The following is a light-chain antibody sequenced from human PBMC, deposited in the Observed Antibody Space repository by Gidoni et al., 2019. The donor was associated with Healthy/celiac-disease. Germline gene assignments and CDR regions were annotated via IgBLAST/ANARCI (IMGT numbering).Light chain of an antibody. J-gene: IGKJ3*01. CDR1: QSISSW. CDR2: KAS. V-gene: IGKV1-5*03. Sequence: DIQMTQSPSTLSASVGDRVTITCRASQSISSWLAWYQQKPGKAPKLLIYKASSLESGVPSRFSGSGSGTEFTLTISSLQPDDFATYYCQQYNSYSPFTFGPEDQSGYQT. CDR3: QQYNSYSPFT.